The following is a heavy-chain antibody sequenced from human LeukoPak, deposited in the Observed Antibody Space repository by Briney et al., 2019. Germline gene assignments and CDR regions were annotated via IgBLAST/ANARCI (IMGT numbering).Heavy chain of an antibody. CDR2: IYYSGST. CDR1: GGSISSYY. CDR3: ARAIAVVSNFDY. V-gene: IGHV4-59*01. D-gene: IGHD6-19*01. Sequence: SETLSLTCTVSGGSISSYYWSWIRQPPGKGLEWIGYIYYSGSTNYNPSLKSRVTISVDTSKNQFSLKLSSVTAADTAVYYCARAIAVVSNFDYWGQGTLVTVSP. J-gene: IGHJ4*02.